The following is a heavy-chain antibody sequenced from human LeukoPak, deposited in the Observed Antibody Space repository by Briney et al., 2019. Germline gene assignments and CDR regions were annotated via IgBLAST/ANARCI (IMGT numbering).Heavy chain of an antibody. Sequence: ASVKVSCKASGGTFSSYAISWVRQAPGRGLEWMGGIIPIFGTANYAQKFQGRVTITADESTSTAYMELSSLRSEDTAVYYCARLGLTYCSGGSCYPELRIWGQGTMVTVSS. CDR3: ARLGLTYCSGGSCYPELRI. CDR1: GGTFSSYA. D-gene: IGHD2-15*01. J-gene: IGHJ3*02. V-gene: IGHV1-69*13. CDR2: IIPIFGTA.